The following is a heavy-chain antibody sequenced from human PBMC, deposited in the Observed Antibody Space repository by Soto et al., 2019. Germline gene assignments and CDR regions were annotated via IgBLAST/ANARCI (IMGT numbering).Heavy chain of an antibody. Sequence: GGSLTLSCATSGFTFSSYGMHWVRQAPGKGLEWVAVISYDGSNKYYADSVKGRFTISRDNSKNTLYLQMNSLRAEDTAVYYCANVGIAARRGKRPDYYFDYWGQGTLVTVSS. D-gene: IGHD6-6*01. CDR3: ANVGIAARRGKRPDYYFDY. CDR2: ISYDGSNK. CDR1: GFTFSSYG. V-gene: IGHV3-30*18. J-gene: IGHJ4*02.